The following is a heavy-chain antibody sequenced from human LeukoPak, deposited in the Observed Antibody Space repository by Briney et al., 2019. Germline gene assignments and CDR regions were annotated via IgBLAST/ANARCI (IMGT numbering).Heavy chain of an antibody. CDR2: FDPEVGKT. CDR1: GYTLTELS. D-gene: IGHD2-15*01. V-gene: IGHV1-24*01. Sequence: ASVKVSCKVSGYTLTELSMHWVRQAPGKGLEWMGGFDPEVGKTIYAQKFQGRVTMTEDTSTDTAYMELSSLRSEDTAVYYCARGTHSGGSAQLSRNYYYYYMDVWGKGTKVTISS. J-gene: IGHJ6*03. CDR3: ARGTHSGGSAQLSRNYYYYYMDV.